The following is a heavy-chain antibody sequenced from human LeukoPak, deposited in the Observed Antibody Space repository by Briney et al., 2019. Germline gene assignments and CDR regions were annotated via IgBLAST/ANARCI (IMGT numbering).Heavy chain of an antibody. CDR1: GFTVSRNY. J-gene: IGHJ4*02. CDR3: ARPRQGRYFDY. CDR2: IYSGGST. V-gene: IGHV3-66*04. Sequence: GGSLRLSCAASGFTVSRNYMSWVRQAPGKGLEWVSVIYSGGSTYYADSVKGRFTISRDNSKNTLYLQMNSLRAEDTAVYYCARPRQGRYFDYWGQGTLVTVSS. D-gene: IGHD3-9*01.